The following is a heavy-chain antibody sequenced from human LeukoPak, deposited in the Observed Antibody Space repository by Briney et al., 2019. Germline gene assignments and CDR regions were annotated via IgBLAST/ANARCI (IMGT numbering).Heavy chain of an antibody. CDR3: ARDSSSSAVDY. D-gene: IGHD6-6*01. J-gene: IGHJ4*02. V-gene: IGHV1-46*01. CDR2: INPSAGST. CDR1: GYTFTSYY. Sequence: ASVKVSCKASGYTFTSYYMHWVRQAPGQGLEWMGIINPSAGSTSSAQKFQDRLTVTRDTSTSTVHMELSSLRSEDTAVYYCARDSSSSAVDYWGQGTPVTVSS.